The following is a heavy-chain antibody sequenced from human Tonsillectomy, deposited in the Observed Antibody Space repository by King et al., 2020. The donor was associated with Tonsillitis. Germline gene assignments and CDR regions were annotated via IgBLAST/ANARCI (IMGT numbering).Heavy chain of an antibody. Sequence: VQLVESGGGVVQPGRSLRLSCAASGFTFSSYGMHWVRQAPGKGLEWVAVISYDGSNKYYADSVKGRFTISRDNSKNTLYLQMNSLRTEDTAVYYCANSGYDSSGYYPLEYWGQGTLVTVSS. CDR2: ISYDGSNK. V-gene: IGHV3-30*18. CDR3: ANSGYDSSGYYPLEY. D-gene: IGHD3-22*01. J-gene: IGHJ4*02. CDR1: GFTFSSYG.